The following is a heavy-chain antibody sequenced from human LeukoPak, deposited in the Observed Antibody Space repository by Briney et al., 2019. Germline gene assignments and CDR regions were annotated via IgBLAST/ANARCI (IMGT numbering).Heavy chain of an antibody. D-gene: IGHD3-9*01. J-gene: IGHJ4*02. V-gene: IGHV3-66*01. CDR1: GFSVNSDY. CDR3: ARWIYDTLTGYPSFHY. Sequence: GGSLRLSCAVSGFSVNSDYMTWVRQAPGKGLDWVSVLYSSGTTFYADSVRGRFTISRDNSKNTLYLQMNTLKAEDTAVYYCARWIYDTLTGYPSFHYWGQGTLVTVSS. CDR2: LYSSGTT.